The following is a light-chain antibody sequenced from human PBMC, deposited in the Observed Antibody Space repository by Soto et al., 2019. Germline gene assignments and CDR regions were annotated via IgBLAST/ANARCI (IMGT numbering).Light chain of an antibody. J-gene: IGKJ4*01. V-gene: IGKV4-1*01. CDR1: QSVLYSSNNKNY. CDR2: WAS. CDR3: QPYYSTPLT. Sequence: DIVMTQSPDSLAVSLGERATINCKSSQSVLYSSNNKNYLAWYQQKPGQPPKLLIYWASTRESGVPDRFSGSGSGTDFTLAIRSLHAELVAVYYCQPYYSTPLTFGGVTKVEIK.